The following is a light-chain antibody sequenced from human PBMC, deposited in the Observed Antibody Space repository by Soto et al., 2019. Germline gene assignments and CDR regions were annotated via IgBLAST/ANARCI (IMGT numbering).Light chain of an antibody. V-gene: IGLV1-40*01. CDR2: GNS. CDR1: GSNIGAGYD. J-gene: IGLJ1*01. CDR3: QSYDSSLRGV. Sequence: QSVLTQPPSVSGAQGQRVTISCTGSGSNIGAGYDVHWYQQLPGTAPKLLIYGNSNRPSGVPDRFSGSKSGTSASLAITGLQAEDEADYYCQSYDSSLRGVFGTGTKVTVL.